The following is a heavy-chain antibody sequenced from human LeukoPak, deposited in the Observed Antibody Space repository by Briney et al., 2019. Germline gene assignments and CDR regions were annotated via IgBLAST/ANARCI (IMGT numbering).Heavy chain of an antibody. CDR1: GDSVSSNSVA. CDR2: TYYRSKWFY. J-gene: IGHJ4*02. CDR3: AGTGSYFRF. Sequence: SQTLSLTCAISGDSVSSNSVAWNWIRLSPSRGLEWLGRTYYRSKWFYDHAVSVKSRITINPDTSKNQFSLQLNSVTPEDTAVYYCAGTGSYFRFWDQGTLVTVSS. D-gene: IGHD1-26*01. V-gene: IGHV6-1*01.